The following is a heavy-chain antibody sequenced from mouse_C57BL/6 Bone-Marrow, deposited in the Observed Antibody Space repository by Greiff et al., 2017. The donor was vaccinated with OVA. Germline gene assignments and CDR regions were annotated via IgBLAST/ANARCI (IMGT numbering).Heavy chain of an antibody. CDR1: GSTFSDYY. J-gene: IGHJ2*01. CDR2: INYDGSST. CDR3: ARGDYGSSYPYFDY. D-gene: IGHD1-1*01. V-gene: IGHV5-16*01. Sequence: EVKLVESEGGLVQPGSSMKLSCTASGSTFSDYYMAWVRQVPEKGLEWVANINYDGSSTYYLDSLKSRFIISRDNAKNILYLQLSSLKSEDTATYYSARGDYGSSYPYFDYWGQGTTLTVSS.